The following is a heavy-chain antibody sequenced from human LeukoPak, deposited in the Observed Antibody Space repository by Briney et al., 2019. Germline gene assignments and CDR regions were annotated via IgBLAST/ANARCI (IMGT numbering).Heavy chain of an antibody. Sequence: SETLSLTCIVSGGSISNSSYYWGWIRQPPGKGLEWIGSIYYSGSAYYNPSLKSRVTISVDTSKNQFSLKLTSVTAADTAVYYCARHWVVTPNYWGQGTLVTVPS. CDR3: ARHWVVTPNY. V-gene: IGHV4-39*01. CDR1: GGSISNSSYY. J-gene: IGHJ4*02. D-gene: IGHD4-23*01. CDR2: IYYSGSA.